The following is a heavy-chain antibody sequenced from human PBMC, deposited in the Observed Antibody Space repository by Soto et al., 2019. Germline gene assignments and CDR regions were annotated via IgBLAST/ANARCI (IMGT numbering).Heavy chain of an antibody. V-gene: IGHV3-48*01. Sequence: PGGSLRLSCAASGFSFSHYSLQWVRQAAGKGLEWMSYIGTSSTATYYADSVKGRFTVSRDNGNKLLFLQMNSLPSDDTAIYYCARSQLAEDIRCSFDPWGQGTLVTVSS. CDR2: IGTSSTAT. CDR3: ARSQLAEDIRCSFDP. CDR1: GFSFSHYS. J-gene: IGHJ5*02. D-gene: IGHD6-6*01.